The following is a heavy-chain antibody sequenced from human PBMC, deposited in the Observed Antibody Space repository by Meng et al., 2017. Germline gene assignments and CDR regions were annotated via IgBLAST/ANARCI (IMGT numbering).Heavy chain of an antibody. CDR1: GFTFSSYS. CDR2: ISSSSSYI. Sequence: GESLKISCAASGFTFSSYSMNWVRQAPGKGLEWVSSISSSSSYIYYADSVKGRFTISRDNAKNSLYLQMNSLRAEDTAVYYCARRRGSSGWKFDYWGQGTLVTVS. J-gene: IGHJ4*02. CDR3: ARRRGSSGWKFDY. V-gene: IGHV3-21*01. D-gene: IGHD6-19*01.